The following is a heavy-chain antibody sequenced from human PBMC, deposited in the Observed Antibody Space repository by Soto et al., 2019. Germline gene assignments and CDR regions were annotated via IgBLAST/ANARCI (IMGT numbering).Heavy chain of an antibody. CDR2: IYFHGRT. Sequence: PSETLSLTCTVSGGSLSSGIYYWSWLRQPPGMRLNWIGYIYFHGRTNHGPSLKSRVIMSVDTYKNLFTLKLSSVTAADTAVYYCATDPDYGSYFDYWGQGTLVTVSS. CDR3: ATDPDYGSYFDY. J-gene: IGHJ4*02. CDR1: GGSLSSGIYY. D-gene: IGHD3-10*01. V-gene: IGHV4-61*01.